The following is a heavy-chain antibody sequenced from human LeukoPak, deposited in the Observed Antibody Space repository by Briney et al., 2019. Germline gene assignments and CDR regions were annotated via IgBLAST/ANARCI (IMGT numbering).Heavy chain of an antibody. D-gene: IGHD3-16*02. J-gene: IGHJ4*02. CDR2: ISSSGSTI. V-gene: IGHV3-11*01. CDR1: GFTFSDYY. Sequence: RGSLRLSCAASGFTFSDYYMSWIRQAPGKGLEWVSYISSSGSTIYYADSVKGRFTISRDNAKNSLYLQMNSLRAEDTAVYYCAREITSGGVIATPNYDYWGQGTLVTVSS. CDR3: AREITSGGVIATPNYDY.